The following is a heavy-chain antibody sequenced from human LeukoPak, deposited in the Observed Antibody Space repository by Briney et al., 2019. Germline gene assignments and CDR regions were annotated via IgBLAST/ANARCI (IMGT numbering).Heavy chain of an antibody. CDR2: INHRGSI. J-gene: IGHJ5*02. CDR1: GGSFSGYY. Sequence: SETLSLTCAVYGGSFSGYYWSWICQPPGKGLEWIGEINHRGSINYNPSLKSRVTISVDTSKNQFSLKLSSVTAADTAVYYCARRPLLYYYGSGSYYNPHNWFDPWGQGTLVTVSS. CDR3: ARRPLLYYYGSGSYYNPHNWFDP. V-gene: IGHV4-34*01. D-gene: IGHD3-10*01.